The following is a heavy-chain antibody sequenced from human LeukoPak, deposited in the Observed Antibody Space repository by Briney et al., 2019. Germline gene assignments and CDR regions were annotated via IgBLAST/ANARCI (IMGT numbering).Heavy chain of an antibody. CDR2: MSAYNGNT. D-gene: IGHD5-24*01. J-gene: IGHJ6*03. CDR3: ARDRRSPYYYYYMDV. CDR1: GYTFTSYG. Sequence: ASVKVSCKASGYTFTSYGISWVRQAPGQGLEWMGWMSAYNGNTNYAQKLQGRVTMTTDTSTSTAYMELRSLRSDDTAVYYCARDRRSPYYYYYMDVWGQGTTVTVSS. V-gene: IGHV1-18*01.